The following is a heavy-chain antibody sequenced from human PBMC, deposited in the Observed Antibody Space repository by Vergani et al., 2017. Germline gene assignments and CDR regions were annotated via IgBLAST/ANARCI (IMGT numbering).Heavy chain of an antibody. V-gene: IGHV4-59*01. CDR3: ARGVGYCSSTSCYTLDY. D-gene: IGHD2-2*02. J-gene: IGHJ4*02. CDR1: GDSISSYY. Sequence: QVQLQESGPGLVKPSETLSLTCTVSGDSISSYYWSRIRQPPGKGLEWIGYIYYSGSTNYNPSLKSRVTISVDTSKNQFSLKLSSVTAADTAVYYCARGVGYCSSTSCYTLDYWGQGTLVTVSS. CDR2: IYYSGST.